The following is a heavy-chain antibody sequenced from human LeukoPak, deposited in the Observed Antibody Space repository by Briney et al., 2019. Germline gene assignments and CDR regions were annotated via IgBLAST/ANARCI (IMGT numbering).Heavy chain of an antibody. CDR3: ARDGYDSSGYGHDY. D-gene: IGHD3-22*01. CDR1: GFTFSSYS. J-gene: IGHJ4*02. Sequence: NPGGPLRLSCAASGFTFSSYSMNWVRQAPGKGLEWVSSISSSSSYIYYADSVKGRFTISRDNAKNSLYLQMNSLRAEDTAVYYCARDGYDSSGYGHDYWGQGTLVTVSS. CDR2: ISSSSSYI. V-gene: IGHV3-21*01.